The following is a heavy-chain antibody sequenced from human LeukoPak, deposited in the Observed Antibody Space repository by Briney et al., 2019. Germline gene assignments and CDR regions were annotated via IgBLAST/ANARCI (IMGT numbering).Heavy chain of an antibody. CDR3: ARGRRYSSSPGDY. V-gene: IGHV4-30-2*01. Sequence: SQTLSLTCTVSGGSISSGGYYWSWIRQPPGKGLEWIGYIYHSGSTYYNPSLKSRVTISVDRSKNQFSLKLSSVTAADTAVYYCARGRRYSSSPGDYWGQGTLVTVSS. J-gene: IGHJ4*02. CDR2: IYHSGST. CDR1: GGSISSGGYY. D-gene: IGHD6-6*01.